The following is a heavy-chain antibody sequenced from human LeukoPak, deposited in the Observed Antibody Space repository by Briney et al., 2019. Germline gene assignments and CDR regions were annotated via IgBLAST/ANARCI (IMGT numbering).Heavy chain of an antibody. D-gene: IGHD2-2*01. J-gene: IGHJ3*02. Sequence: TLSLTCTVSGGSISTYYWSWIRQPPGKALEWLALIYWDDDKRYSPSLKSRLTITKDTSKNQVVLTMTNMDPVDTATYYCAHRRKYQLPGAFDIWGQGTMVTVSS. CDR2: IYWDDDK. CDR1: GGSISTYYW. V-gene: IGHV2-5*08. CDR3: AHRRKYQLPGAFDI.